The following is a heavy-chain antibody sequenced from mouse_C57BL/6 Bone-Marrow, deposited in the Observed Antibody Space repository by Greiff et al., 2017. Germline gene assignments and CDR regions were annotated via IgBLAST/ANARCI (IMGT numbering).Heavy chain of an antibody. J-gene: IGHJ3*01. CDR3: NQAGFAY. CDR1: GFNIKDDY. V-gene: IGHV14-4*01. CDR2: IDPEDGDT. Sequence: VQLQQSGAELVRPGASVKLSCTASGFNIKDDYMHWVKQRPEQGLEWIGWIDPEDGDTEYASKFQGKATITADTSSNTAYLQLSSLTSEDTAVYYCNQAGFAYWGQGTLVTVSA.